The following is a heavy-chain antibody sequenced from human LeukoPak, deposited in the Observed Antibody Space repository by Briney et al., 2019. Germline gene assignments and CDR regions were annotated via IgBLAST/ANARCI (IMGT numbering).Heavy chain of an antibody. CDR3: ARVAVPAAIKDYYYYMDV. CDR1: GFTVSSNQ. J-gene: IGHJ6*03. D-gene: IGHD2-2*02. V-gene: IGHV3-66*02. CDR2: IFNGGST. Sequence: GSLKPSCAAPGFTVSSNQMSWVRPAPGKGLEWGSGIFNGGSTYYADSVKGRFTISRDNSKNTLYLQMNSLRAEDTAVYYCARVAVPAAIKDYYYYMDVWGKGTTVTVSS.